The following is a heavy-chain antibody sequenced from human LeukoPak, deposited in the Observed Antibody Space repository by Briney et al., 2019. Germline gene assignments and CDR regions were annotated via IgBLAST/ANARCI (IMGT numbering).Heavy chain of an antibody. CDR1: GGSISSGGYS. J-gene: IGHJ4*02. D-gene: IGHD3-22*01. V-gene: IGHV4-30-2*01. CDR3: ARADHSSGYYYIFDY. Sequence: SETLSLTCAVSGGSISSGGYSWSWIRQPPGKGLEWIGYIYHSGSTYYNPSLKSRVTISVDRSKNQFSLKLSSVTAADTAVYYCARADHSSGYYYIFDYWGQGTLVTVSS. CDR2: IYHSGST.